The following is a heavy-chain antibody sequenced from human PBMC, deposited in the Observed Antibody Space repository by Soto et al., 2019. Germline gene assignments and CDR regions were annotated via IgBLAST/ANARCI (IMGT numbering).Heavy chain of an antibody. CDR2: INHLETT. J-gene: IGHJ4*02. D-gene: IGHD1-26*01. CDR3: ARGGGFYSFDY. V-gene: IGHV4-30-2*01. Sequence: QLQLHMSGSGLVKPSQTLSLTCTVSGASITYGAYSWSWSRQTPGKGLEWIGYINHLETTFYNPSFESRLTLSIDRTKNQFSLNLKSMSAADRSVYFCARGGGFYSFDYWGQGILVTVSS. CDR1: GASITYGAYS.